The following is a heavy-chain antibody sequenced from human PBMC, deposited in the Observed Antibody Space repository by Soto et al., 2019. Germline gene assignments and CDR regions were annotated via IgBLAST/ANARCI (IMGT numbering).Heavy chain of an antibody. CDR3: ARGTGTVNFDS. CDR2: VYYTGTT. V-gene: IGHV4-59*01. J-gene: IGHJ4*02. D-gene: IGHD1-1*01. Sequence: WATLSLTCPFSGVTIRSYVYVLVRQPPGKGLEWIGSVYYTGTTDYNPSLKSRVTISLDTSKTQFSLNLRSVTAADTAVYYCARGTGTVNFDSWGRGSLGTV. CDR1: GVTIRSYV.